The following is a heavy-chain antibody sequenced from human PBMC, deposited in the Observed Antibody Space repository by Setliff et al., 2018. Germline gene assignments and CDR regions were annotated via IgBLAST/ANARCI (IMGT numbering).Heavy chain of an antibody. D-gene: IGHD3-3*01. J-gene: IGHJ6*03. V-gene: IGHV4-34*01. CDR3: ARMSGFLYMDV. CDR1: GGTFSDYY. Sequence: SETLSLTCAAYGGTFSDYYWTWIRQPPGKGLEWVGEINHRGSTTYNPSLKSRLTISLDTSKNQFSLTLSSVTAADTAVYYCARMSGFLYMDVWGKGTTVTVSS. CDR2: INHRGST.